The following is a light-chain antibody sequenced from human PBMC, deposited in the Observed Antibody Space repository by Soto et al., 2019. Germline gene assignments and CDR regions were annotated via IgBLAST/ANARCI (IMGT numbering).Light chain of an antibody. CDR3: QFYNSYSWT. CDR2: KAS. V-gene: IGKV1-5*03. J-gene: IGKJ1*01. Sequence: DIQMTQSPSTLSASVGDRVTITCRASQSISSWLAWYQQKPGKAPKLLIYKASSLESGVPSRFSGSGSWTEFTLSISSLQRDDFATYYCQFYNSYSWTFGQGTKVDIK. CDR1: QSISSW.